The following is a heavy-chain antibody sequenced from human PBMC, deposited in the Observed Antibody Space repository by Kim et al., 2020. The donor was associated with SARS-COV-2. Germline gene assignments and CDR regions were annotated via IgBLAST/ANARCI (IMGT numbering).Heavy chain of an antibody. CDR2: ST. J-gene: IGHJ4*02. V-gene: IGHV4-4*09. CDR3: ARYDSSGGDY. Sequence: STNYNPSLKNRVTISVDTSKNQFSLKLSSVTAADTAVYYCARYDSSGGDYWGQGTLVTVSS. D-gene: IGHD3-22*01.